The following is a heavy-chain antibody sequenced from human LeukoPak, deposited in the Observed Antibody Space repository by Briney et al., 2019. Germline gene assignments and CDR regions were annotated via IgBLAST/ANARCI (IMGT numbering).Heavy chain of an antibody. Sequence: GGSLRLSCAASGFTFSSYSMNWVRQAPGKGLEWVSSISSSSSYIYYADSVKGRFTISGDNAKNSLYLQMNSLRAEDTAVYYCARDRPRWHSSGWYFPNAAFDIWGQGTMVTVSS. CDR3: ARDRPRWHSSGWYFPNAAFDI. V-gene: IGHV3-21*01. CDR2: ISSSSSYI. CDR1: GFTFSSYS. D-gene: IGHD6-19*01. J-gene: IGHJ3*02.